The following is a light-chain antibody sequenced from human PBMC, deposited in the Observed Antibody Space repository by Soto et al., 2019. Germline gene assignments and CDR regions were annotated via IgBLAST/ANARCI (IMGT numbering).Light chain of an antibody. J-gene: IGKJ3*01. V-gene: IGKV3D-11*02. CDR2: GAS. Sequence: EIVMTQSPATLSVSPGERATLSCSASQSVSSNLAWYQQKPGQAPRLLIYGASTRATGIPARFSGSGSGTDFTLTISSLEPEDFAVYYCQKRSNWHFTFGPGTKVDIK. CDR1: QSVSSN. CDR3: QKRSNWHFT.